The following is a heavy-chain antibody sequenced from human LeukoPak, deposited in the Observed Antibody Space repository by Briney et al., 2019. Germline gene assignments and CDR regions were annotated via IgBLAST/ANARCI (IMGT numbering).Heavy chain of an antibody. CDR1: EFTFGSYE. CDR2: IWYDGSNK. CDR3: ARGSYESSGVFDY. D-gene: IGHD3-22*01. J-gene: IGHJ4*02. Sequence: GGSLRLSCAASEFTFGSYEMNWVRQAPGKGLEWVAVIWYDGSNKYYADSVKGRFTISRDNSKNTLYLQMNSLRAEDTAVYYCARGSYESSGVFDYWGQGTPVIVSS. V-gene: IGHV3-33*08.